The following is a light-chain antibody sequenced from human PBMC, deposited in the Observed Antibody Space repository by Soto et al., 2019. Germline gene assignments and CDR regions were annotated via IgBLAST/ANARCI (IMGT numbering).Light chain of an antibody. Sequence: DLQMTQSPSTLSASVRDRVTITCRASQSISSWLAWYQQQPGKAPKLLIYKASSLESGVPSRFSVSVAETECTLTISSLQPDGFATYYCKQYKSYSPYTCGQGTKLDIK. CDR1: QSISSW. J-gene: IGKJ2*01. V-gene: IGKV1-5*03. CDR2: KAS. CDR3: KQYKSYSPYT.